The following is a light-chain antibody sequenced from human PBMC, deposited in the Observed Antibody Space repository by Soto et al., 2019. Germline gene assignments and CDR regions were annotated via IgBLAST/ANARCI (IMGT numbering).Light chain of an antibody. Sequence: EIVLTQSPGTLALSPGERATLSCRASQSVSRNYLAWYQQKPGQAPRHLTYGASSRATGIPDRFSGSGSGTDFTLTISRLEPEDFGVYFCQQYATSPLTFGGGTKVDIK. V-gene: IGKV3-20*01. CDR1: QSVSRNY. CDR2: GAS. CDR3: QQYATSPLT. J-gene: IGKJ4*01.